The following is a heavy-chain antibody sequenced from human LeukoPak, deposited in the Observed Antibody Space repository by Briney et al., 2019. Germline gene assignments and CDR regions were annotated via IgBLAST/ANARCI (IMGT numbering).Heavy chain of an antibody. CDR1: GGSISSGSYF. J-gene: IGHJ4*02. CDR2: IYTSGST. CDR3: ARLRYCSSTSCYNGYYFDY. V-gene: IGHV4-61*02. Sequence: PSETLSLTCTVSGGSISSGSYFWSWIRQPAGKGLEYIGRIYTSGSTNYNPSLKSRVTISVDTSKNQFSLKLSSVTAADTAVYYCARLRYCSSTSCYNGYYFDYWGQGTLVTVSS. D-gene: IGHD2-2*01.